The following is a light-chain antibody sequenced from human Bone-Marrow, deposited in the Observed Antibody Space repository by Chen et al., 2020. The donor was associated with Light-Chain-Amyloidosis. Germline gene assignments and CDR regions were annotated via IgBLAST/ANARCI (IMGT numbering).Light chain of an antibody. V-gene: IGKV3-20*01. J-gene: IGKJ4*01. CDR3: QQYGTSPLT. CDR1: QTISSNY. CDR2: GSS. Sequence: EIVLTQSPGTLSLSPGEGANLSCRASQTISSNYLTWYQQKFGQPPRLLIYGSSSRATGIPDRLTGSGSGTDFTLTINRLEPEDFAMYYCQQYGTSPLTFGGGTKVEIK.